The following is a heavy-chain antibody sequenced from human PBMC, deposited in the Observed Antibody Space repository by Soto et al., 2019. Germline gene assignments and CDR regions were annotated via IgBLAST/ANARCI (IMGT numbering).Heavy chain of an antibody. Sequence: GASVKVSCKASGYTFTSYAMHWVRQAPGQRLEWMGWINAGNGNTKYSQKFQGRVTITRDTSASTAYMELSSLRSEDTAVYYCARDPYDFWSGSDLPYGMAVRGQGTTVTVSS. CDR3: ARDPYDFWSGSDLPYGMAV. J-gene: IGHJ6*02. CDR1: GYTFTSYA. CDR2: INAGNGNT. V-gene: IGHV1-3*01. D-gene: IGHD3-3*01.